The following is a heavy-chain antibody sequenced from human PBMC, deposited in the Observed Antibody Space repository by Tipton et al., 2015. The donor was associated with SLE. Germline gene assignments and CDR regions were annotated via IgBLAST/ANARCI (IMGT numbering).Heavy chain of an antibody. CDR2: INHSGST. V-gene: IGHV4-34*01. D-gene: IGHD1-7*01. CDR3: ARAQNSSMGY. J-gene: IGHJ4*02. CDR1: GGYFSGYY. Sequence: TLSLTCAVYGGYFSGYYWSWIRQPPGKGLEWIGEINHSGSTNYNPSLKSRVTISVDTPKNQFSLKLISVTAADTAVYYRARAQNSSMGYWGQGTLVTVSS.